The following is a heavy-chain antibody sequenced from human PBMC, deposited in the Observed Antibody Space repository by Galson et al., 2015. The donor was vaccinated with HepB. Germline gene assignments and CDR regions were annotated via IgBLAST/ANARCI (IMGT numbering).Heavy chain of an antibody. CDR3: ARGGGDEVDFSGYYYYGMDV. J-gene: IGHJ6*02. Sequence: SVKVSCKASGGTFSSYAISWVRQAPGQGLEWMGGIIPIFGTANYAQKFQGRVTITADESTSTAYMELSSLRSEDTAVYYCARGGGDEVDFSGYYYYGMDVWGQGTTVTVSS. V-gene: IGHV1-69*13. D-gene: IGHD3-16*01. CDR1: GGTFSSYA. CDR2: IIPIFGTA.